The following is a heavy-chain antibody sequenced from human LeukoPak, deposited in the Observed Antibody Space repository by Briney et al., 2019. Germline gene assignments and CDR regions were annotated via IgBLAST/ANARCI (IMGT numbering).Heavy chain of an antibody. Sequence: GGSLRLSCAASGITISSYSMNWVRQAPGKGLEWVSSISSSSSYIYYADSVKGRFTISRDNAKNSLYLQMNSLRAEDTAVYYCAREFSSGWYLSTVFDYWGQGTLVTVSS. CDR3: AREFSSGWYLSTVFDY. J-gene: IGHJ4*02. CDR2: ISSSSSYI. V-gene: IGHV3-21*01. CDR1: GITISSYS. D-gene: IGHD6-19*01.